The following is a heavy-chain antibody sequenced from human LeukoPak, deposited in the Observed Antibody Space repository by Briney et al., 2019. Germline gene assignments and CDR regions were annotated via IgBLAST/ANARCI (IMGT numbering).Heavy chain of an antibody. D-gene: IGHD5-18*01. CDR3: ARGYTANDY. Sequence: GASVKVSCKASGYTFTSYYMHWVRQAPGQGLEWMGIINPSGGSTSYAQKFQGRVTMTRDTSISTAYMELSRLRSDDTAVYYCARGYTANDYWGQGTLVTVSS. CDR2: INPSGGST. J-gene: IGHJ4*02. CDR1: GYTFTSYY. V-gene: IGHV1-46*01.